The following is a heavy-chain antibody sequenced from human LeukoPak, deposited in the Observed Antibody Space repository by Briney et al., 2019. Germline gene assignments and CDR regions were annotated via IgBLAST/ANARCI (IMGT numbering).Heavy chain of an antibody. D-gene: IGHD6-13*01. V-gene: IGHV4-39*07. CDR3: ARDPGGQQLVSDY. CDR1: GGSISSSSYY. CDR2: IYYSGST. Sequence: SETLSLTCTVSGGSISSSSYYWGWIRQPPGKGLEWIGSIYYSGSTYYNPSLKSRVTISVDTSKNQFSLKLSSVTAADTAVYYCARDPGGQQLVSDYWGQGTLVTVSS. J-gene: IGHJ4*02.